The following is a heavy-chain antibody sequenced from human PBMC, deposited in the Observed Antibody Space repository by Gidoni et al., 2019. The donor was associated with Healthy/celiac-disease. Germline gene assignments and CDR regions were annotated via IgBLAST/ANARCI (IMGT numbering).Heavy chain of an antibody. Sequence: QLQLQESGPGLVKPSETLSLTCTVSGGSISSSSYYWGWIRQPPGKGLEWIGSIYYSGSTYYNPSLKSRVTISVDTSKNQFSLKLSSVTAADTAVYYCARVNIVGATTYHSDFDYWGQGTLVTVSS. V-gene: IGHV4-39*01. D-gene: IGHD1-26*01. J-gene: IGHJ4*02. CDR2: IYYSGST. CDR3: ARVNIVGATTYHSDFDY. CDR1: GGSISSSSYY.